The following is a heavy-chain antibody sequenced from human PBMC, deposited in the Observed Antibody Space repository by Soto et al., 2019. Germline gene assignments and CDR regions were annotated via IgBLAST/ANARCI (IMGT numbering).Heavy chain of an antibody. J-gene: IGHJ5*02. CDR1: GFTFTSYA. D-gene: IGHD3-10*01. CDR2: ISGSDGST. V-gene: IGHV3-23*01. Sequence: EVQLLESGGGLVQPGGSLRLSCAASGFTFTSYAMSWVRQAPGKGLEWVSVISGSDGSTYYADSVKGRFTISRDNSQNTLFRQMNSMRAYDTAVDYCAKDLGGGFGELLAWGQGTLVTVSS. CDR3: AKDLGGGFGELLA.